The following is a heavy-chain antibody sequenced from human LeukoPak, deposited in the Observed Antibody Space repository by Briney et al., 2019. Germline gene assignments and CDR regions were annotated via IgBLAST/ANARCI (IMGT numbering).Heavy chain of an antibody. CDR2: IKQDGSEK. D-gene: IGHD3-9*01. J-gene: IGHJ6*02. Sequence: PGGSLRLSCAASGFTFSSYWMSWVRQAPGKGLEWVANIKQDGSEKYYVDSVKGRFTISRDNSKNTLYLQMNSLRAEDTAVYYCARDPNPILLRYFDWQTYGMDVWGQGTTVTVSS. V-gene: IGHV3-7*01. CDR3: ARDPNPILLRYFDWQTYGMDV. CDR1: GFTFSSYW.